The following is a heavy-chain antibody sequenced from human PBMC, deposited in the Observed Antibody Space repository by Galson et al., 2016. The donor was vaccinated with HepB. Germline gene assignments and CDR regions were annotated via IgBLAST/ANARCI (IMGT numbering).Heavy chain of an antibody. CDR3: ARGGLYPYYFDY. CDR2: IYHSGST. CDR1: GGFISSSNW. D-gene: IGHD2-15*01. J-gene: IGHJ4*02. V-gene: IGHV4-4*02. Sequence: TLSLTCTVSGGFISSSNWWSWVRQPPGKGLEWIGEIYHSGSTNYNPSLKSRVTISVDKSKNQFSLKLSSVTAADTAVYYCARGGLYPYYFDYWGQGTLVTVSS.